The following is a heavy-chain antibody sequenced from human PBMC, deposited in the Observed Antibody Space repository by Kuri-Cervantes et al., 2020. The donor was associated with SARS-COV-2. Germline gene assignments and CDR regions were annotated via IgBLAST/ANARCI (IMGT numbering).Heavy chain of an antibody. CDR3: ARLTTVTTFDY. CDR2: MYYSGST. V-gene: IGHV4-39*01. CDR1: AGSISSSSYY. J-gene: IGHJ4*02. Sequence: SDTLSLTCTVSAGSISSSSYYWGWIRQPPGKGLEWIGSMYYSGSTFYNPSLKSRVTMSVDTSENQFSLKLSSVTAADTAVYYCARLTTVTTFDYWGQGTLVTVSS. D-gene: IGHD4-17*01.